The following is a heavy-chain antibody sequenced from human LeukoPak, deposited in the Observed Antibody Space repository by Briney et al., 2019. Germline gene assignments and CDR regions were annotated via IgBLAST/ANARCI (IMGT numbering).Heavy chain of an antibody. V-gene: IGHV1-18*01. D-gene: IGHD3-22*01. CDR1: GYTFTTYN. CDR3: ARDYSDSSGSYLKGFDP. J-gene: IGHJ5*02. Sequence: ASVKVSCKASGYTFTTYNINWVRQAPGQGLEWMGWISGYNGNTNYAQKLQGRVTMTTDTSTSTAYMELRSLKSDDTAVYYCARDYSDSSGSYLKGFDPWGQGTLVTVSS. CDR2: ISGYNGNT.